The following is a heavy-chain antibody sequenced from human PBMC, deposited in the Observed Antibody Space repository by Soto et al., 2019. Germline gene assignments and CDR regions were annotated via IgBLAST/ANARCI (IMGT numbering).Heavy chain of an antibody. D-gene: IGHD3-3*01. Sequence: EVQLVESGGGLVQPGVSLRLSCAASGFTFSSYWMSWVRQAPGKGLEWVANIKQDGSEKYYVDSVKGRFTISRDNDKDALYLQMNSLRAEDTAVYYCARVLDYDFRSGSPSSAAFDYWGQGTLVTVSS. J-gene: IGHJ4*02. CDR3: ARVLDYDFRSGSPSSAAFDY. V-gene: IGHV3-7*05. CDR2: IKQDGSEK. CDR1: GFTFSSYW.